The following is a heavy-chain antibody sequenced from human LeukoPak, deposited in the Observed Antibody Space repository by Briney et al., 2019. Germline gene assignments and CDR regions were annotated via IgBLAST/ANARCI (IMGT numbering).Heavy chain of an antibody. CDR1: GDSFSSNSAA. Sequence: SQTLSLTCAISGDSFSSNSAAWNWLRQSPSRGLEWLGRTYYRSKWYNDYAVSVKSLITINPDTSKNQHSLQLDSVTPEDTAVYYCARIGGGGRSFDYWGQGTLVTVSS. CDR2: TYYRSKWYN. J-gene: IGHJ4*02. CDR3: ARIGGGGRSFDY. V-gene: IGHV6-1*01. D-gene: IGHD3-16*01.